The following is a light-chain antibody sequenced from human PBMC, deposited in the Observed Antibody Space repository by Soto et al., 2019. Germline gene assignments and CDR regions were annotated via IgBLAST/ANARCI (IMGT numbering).Light chain of an antibody. J-gene: IGKJ2*01. Sequence: DIQMTQSPSTRSASVGDRVIITCRASQYINTWLAWYQQKPGRAPKLLIYSSSSLESGVPSRFSGSGSGSEFTLTICSLQSDDFATYYCQQYQGVPFPFGQGTKLEI. CDR2: SSS. CDR1: QYINTW. V-gene: IGKV1-5*03. CDR3: QQYQGVPFP.